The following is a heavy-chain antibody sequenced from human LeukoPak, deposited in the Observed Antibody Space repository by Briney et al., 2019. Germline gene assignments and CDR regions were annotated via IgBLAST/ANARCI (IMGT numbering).Heavy chain of an antibody. CDR2: ISSSGSTI. CDR3: ARVIPAAPGYYYGMDV. CDR1: GFTFSDYY. J-gene: IGHJ6*02. D-gene: IGHD2-2*01. V-gene: IGHV3-11*01. Sequence: GGSLRLSCAASGFTFSDYYMSWIRQAPGKGLEWVSYISSSGSTIYYAESVKGRFTISRDNAKNSPYLQMNSLRAEDTAVYYCARVIPAAPGYYYGMDVWGQGTTATVSS.